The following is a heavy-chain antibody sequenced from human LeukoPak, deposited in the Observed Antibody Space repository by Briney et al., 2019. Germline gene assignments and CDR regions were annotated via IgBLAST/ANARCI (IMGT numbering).Heavy chain of an antibody. D-gene: IGHD2-2*01. CDR1: GGSISSSSYY. J-gene: IGHJ3*02. V-gene: IGHV4-39*01. CDR2: IYYSGST. CDR3: ARHVGYCSSTSCSPADAFDI. Sequence: PSETLSLTCTVSGGSISSSSYYWGWIRQPPGKGLEWIGSIYYSGSTYYNPSLKSRVTISVDTSKNQFSLKLSSVTAADTAVYYCARHVGYCSSTSCSPADAFDIWGQGTMVTVSS.